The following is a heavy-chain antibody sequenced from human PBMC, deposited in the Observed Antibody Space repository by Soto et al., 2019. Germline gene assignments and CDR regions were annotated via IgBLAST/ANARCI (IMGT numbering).Heavy chain of an antibody. CDR2: ISGSGGST. J-gene: IGHJ4*02. CDR3: AKDVDYRTYVNSFDY. CDR1: GFTLSSYA. Sequence: EVQLLESGGGLVQPGGSLRLSCAASGFTLSSYAMSWVRQAPGKGLEWVSAISGSGGSTDYADSVKGRFTISRDNSKNTLYLQMNSLIAEDTAVYYCAKDVDYRTYVNSFDYWGQGTLVTVSS. D-gene: IGHD4-4*01. V-gene: IGHV3-23*01.